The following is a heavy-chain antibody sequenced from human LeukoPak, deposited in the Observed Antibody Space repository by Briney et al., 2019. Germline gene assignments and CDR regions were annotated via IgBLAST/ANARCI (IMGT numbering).Heavy chain of an antibody. CDR2: IKPDGSDK. Sequence: GGSLRLSCVGSGFSFRSHWVNWVRQSPGKGLEWVANIKPDGSDKHYVDSARGRFTVSRDNAKNSAFLQMNSLRAEDTAIYYCAAISAQTFDIWGQGTLVSVSS. CDR1: GFSFRSHW. V-gene: IGHV3-7*01. J-gene: IGHJ3*02. CDR3: AAISAQTFDI. D-gene: IGHD5-24*01.